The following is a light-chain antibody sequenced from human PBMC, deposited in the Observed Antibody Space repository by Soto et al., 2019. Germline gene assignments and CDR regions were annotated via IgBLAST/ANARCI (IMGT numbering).Light chain of an antibody. CDR3: SSYAGSKTLIV. J-gene: IGLJ1*01. V-gene: IGLV2-8*01. CDR1: SSDVGGYNY. CDR2: EVT. Sequence: QSALPQPPSASGSPGQSVTISCPGTSSDVGGYNYVSWYQQHPGKAPKLMIYEVTKRPSGVPDRFSGSKSDNTASLTVSGFKVEDQADYYCSSYAGSKTLIVSGPGTKVT.